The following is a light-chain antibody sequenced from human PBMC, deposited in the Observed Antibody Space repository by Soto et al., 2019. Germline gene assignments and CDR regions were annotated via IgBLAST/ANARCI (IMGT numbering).Light chain of an antibody. Sequence: DIQLTQSPSFLSASVGDRVTIPCRASQGISNYLAWYQQEPGNAPKLLIYATSTLQSGVPSRFSGSGSGTEFTLTITSLQPEDFATYYCQQANTFPLTFGGGTKVDIK. CDR3: QQANTFPLT. V-gene: IGKV1-9*01. CDR2: ATS. J-gene: IGKJ4*01. CDR1: QGISNY.